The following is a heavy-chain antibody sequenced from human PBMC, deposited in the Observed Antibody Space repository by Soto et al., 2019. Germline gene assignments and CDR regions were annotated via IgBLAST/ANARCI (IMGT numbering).Heavy chain of an antibody. CDR1: EFSVEDFS. CDR3: TRLSDYYYYDNSGVYYGPGCY. D-gene: IGHD3-22*01. J-gene: IGHJ4*02. CDR2: ISSRGTYI. V-gene: IGHV3-21*04. Sequence: VESLRLSCAASEFSVEDFSMNWVHQVPGRGLEWFSSISSRGTYIYYVDSVRGRFTISRDNAKNSLYLQMNSLRAEDTAAYYYTRLSDYYYYDNSGVYYGPGCYWGQGPPGTAS.